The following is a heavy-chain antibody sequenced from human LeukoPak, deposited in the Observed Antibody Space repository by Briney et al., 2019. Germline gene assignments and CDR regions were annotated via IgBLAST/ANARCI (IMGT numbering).Heavy chain of an antibody. J-gene: IGHJ6*02. V-gene: IGHV3-48*03. D-gene: IGHD1-26*01. CDR2: ISSSGSTI. Sequence: GGSLRLSCAASGFTFSSYEMNWVRQASGEGLEWVSYISSSGSTIYYADSVKGRFTISRDNAKNSLYLQMNSLRAEDTAVYYCARDFVWERRYYYGMDVWGQGTTVTVSS. CDR3: ARDFVWERRYYYGMDV. CDR1: GFTFSSYE.